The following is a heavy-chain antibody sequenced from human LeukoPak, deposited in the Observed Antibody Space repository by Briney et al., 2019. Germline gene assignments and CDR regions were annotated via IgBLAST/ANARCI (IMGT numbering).Heavy chain of an antibody. CDR3: ARDRIQLWSGYWYFGL. J-gene: IGHJ2*01. Sequence: GASVKVSCKASGYTFTSYGISWVRQAPGQGLEWMEWISAYNGNTNYAQKLQGRVTMTTDTSTSTAYMELRSLRSDDTAVYYCARDRIQLWSGYWYFGLWGRGTLVTVSS. CDR2: ISAYNGNT. D-gene: IGHD5-18*01. CDR1: GYTFTSYG. V-gene: IGHV1-18*04.